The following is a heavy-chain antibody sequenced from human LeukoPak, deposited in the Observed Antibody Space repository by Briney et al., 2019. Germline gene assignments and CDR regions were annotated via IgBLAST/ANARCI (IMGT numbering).Heavy chain of an antibody. D-gene: IGHD5-12*01. CDR1: GFNFDDHA. J-gene: IGHJ4*02. V-gene: IGHV3-9*01. Sequence: PGRSLRLSCAASGFNFDDHAMHWVRQAPGKGLEWVSGISWNSLSIGYADSVKGRFTISRDNGKKSLYLQMSGLRAEDTAVYYCARVRGDYYFDYWGQGTLVTVSS. CDR3: ARVRGDYYFDY. CDR2: ISWNSLSI.